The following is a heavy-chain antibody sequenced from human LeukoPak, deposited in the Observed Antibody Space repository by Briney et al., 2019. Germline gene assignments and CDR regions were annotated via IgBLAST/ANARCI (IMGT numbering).Heavy chain of an antibody. V-gene: IGHV3-23*01. CDR3: AQGTPTGYGTSWFDY. J-gene: IGHJ4*02. CDR2: ITGSGGNT. D-gene: IGHD6-13*01. CDR1: GFTFSSYA. Sequence: PGGSLRLSCAASGFTFSSYAISWVRQAPGKGLEWVSLITGSGGNTYSADSVKGRFTISRDNSKNTLGLQMSSLRAEDTATYYCAQGTPTGYGTSWFDYWGQGTLVTFSS.